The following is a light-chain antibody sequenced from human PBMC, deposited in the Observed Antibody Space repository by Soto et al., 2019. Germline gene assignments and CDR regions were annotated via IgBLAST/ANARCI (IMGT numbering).Light chain of an antibody. CDR3: GAWDESLNGYV. Sequence: QSVLTQPPSESGTPGQRVTISCSGGSSNIGTNTVNWYQHLPGTAPKLLIFADVQRPSGVPDRFSGSKSGTSASLAISGLQSEDEADYYCGAWDESLNGYVFGTGNKVTVL. CDR1: SSNIGTNT. V-gene: IGLV1-44*01. CDR2: ADV. J-gene: IGLJ1*01.